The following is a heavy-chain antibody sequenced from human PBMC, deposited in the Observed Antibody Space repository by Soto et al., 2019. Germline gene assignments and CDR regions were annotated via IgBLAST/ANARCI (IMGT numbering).Heavy chain of an antibody. CDR1: GFTFDDYA. V-gene: IGHV3-9*01. CDR3: VKDESINWYSGHFRH. D-gene: IGHD6-13*01. CDR2: INWNSGSI. J-gene: IGHJ1*01. Sequence: GGSLRLSCAASGFTFDDYAMHWVRQVPGKGLEWVSGINWNSGSIGYGDSVKGRFAISRDNAKNSLHLQMNSLSAEDTAFYYCVKDESINWYSGHFRHWGQGTLVTVST.